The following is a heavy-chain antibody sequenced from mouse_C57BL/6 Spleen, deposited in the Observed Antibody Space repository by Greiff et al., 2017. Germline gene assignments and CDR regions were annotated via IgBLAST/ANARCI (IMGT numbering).Heavy chain of an antibody. CDR3: GRGSSNYTLCSMDY. V-gene: IGHV1-11*01. D-gene: IGHD2-5*01. CDR2: IYPVSGET. Sequence: VQLQQSGAELASPGASVTLSCKASGYTFTDHIMNWVNKRPGQGLEWIGRIYPVSGETNSTQKFMGTATFSVDRSSRPVYMVLNSLTSEDPAVYYGGRGSSNYTLCSMDYWGQGTSVTVSS. J-gene: IGHJ4*01. CDR1: GYTFTDHI.